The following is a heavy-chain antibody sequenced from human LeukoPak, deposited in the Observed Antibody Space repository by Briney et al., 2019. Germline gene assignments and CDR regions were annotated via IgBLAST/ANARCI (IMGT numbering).Heavy chain of an antibody. Sequence: GGSLRLSCAASGFTFSSYAMNWVRQAPGKGLEWVSVISGSGAGTYYTDSVKGRFTISRDNSKNTLYLQMNSLRAEDTAVYYCAKDRGEVPARGWFDPWGQGTLVTVSS. CDR2: ISGSGAGT. CDR1: GFTFSSYA. CDR3: AKDRGEVPARGWFDP. J-gene: IGHJ5*02. D-gene: IGHD2-2*01. V-gene: IGHV3-23*01.